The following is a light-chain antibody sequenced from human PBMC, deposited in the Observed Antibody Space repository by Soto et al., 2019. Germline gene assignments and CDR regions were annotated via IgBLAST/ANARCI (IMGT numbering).Light chain of an antibody. CDR1: QSISSW. J-gene: IGKJ1*01. Sequence: DIQMTQSPSTLSASVGDRVTITCRASQSISSWLAWYQQKPGKAHKLLIYKASSLESGVPSRFSGSGSGTEFTLTISSLQPDDFATYYFQQYNSYSRTFGQGTKVEIK. V-gene: IGKV1-5*03. CDR3: QQYNSYSRT. CDR2: KAS.